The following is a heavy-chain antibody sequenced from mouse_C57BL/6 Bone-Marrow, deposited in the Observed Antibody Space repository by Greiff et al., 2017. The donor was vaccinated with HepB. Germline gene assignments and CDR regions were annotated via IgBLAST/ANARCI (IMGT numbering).Heavy chain of an antibody. V-gene: IGHV1-42*01. CDR3: ARERYGDY. CDR2: INPSTGGT. D-gene: IGHD2-14*01. CDR1: GYSFTGYY. J-gene: IGHJ2*01. Sequence: EVQLQQSGPELVKPGASVKISCKASGYSFTGYYMNWVKQSPEKSLEWIGEINPSTGGTTYNQKFKAKATLTVDKSSSTAYMQLKSLTSEDSAVYYCARERYGDYWGQGTTLTVSS.